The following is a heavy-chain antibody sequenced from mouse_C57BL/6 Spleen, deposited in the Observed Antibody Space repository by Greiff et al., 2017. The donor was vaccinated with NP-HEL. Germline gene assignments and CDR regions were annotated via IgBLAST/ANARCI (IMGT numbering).Heavy chain of an antibody. CDR3: ARSEGGYDYDDY. V-gene: IGHV1-80*01. J-gene: IGHJ2*01. CDR1: GYAFSSYW. Sequence: QVQLKQSGAELVKPGASVKISCKASGYAFSSYWMNWVKQRPGKGLEWIGQIYPGDGDTNYNGKFKGKATLTADKSSSTAYMQLSSLTSEDSAVYFCARSEGGYDYDDYWGQGTTLTVSS. CDR2: IYPGDGDT. D-gene: IGHD2-4*01.